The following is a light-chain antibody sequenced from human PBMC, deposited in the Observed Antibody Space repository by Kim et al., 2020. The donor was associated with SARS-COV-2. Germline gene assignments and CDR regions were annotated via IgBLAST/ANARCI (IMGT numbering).Light chain of an antibody. Sequence: ASVGDRVTITCQARQDINNYLNWYQQKAGEAPKLLIYNASRLQTGVPSRFSGSELGTHFTLTISSLQPEDFATYYCQQYEKFPLTFGGGTKVDIK. V-gene: IGKV1-33*01. CDR2: NAS. CDR1: QDINNY. CDR3: QQYEKFPLT. J-gene: IGKJ4*01.